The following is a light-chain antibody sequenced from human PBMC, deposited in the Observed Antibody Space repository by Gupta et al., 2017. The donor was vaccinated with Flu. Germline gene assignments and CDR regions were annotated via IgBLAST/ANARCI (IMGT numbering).Light chain of an antibody. V-gene: IGLV1-40*01. Sequence: QSALTQPPSVSGAAGQRVTISCTGSSSNIGTDSDVHWYQQLPGAAPTVLICLDNNRPSGVPERFSASKSGATASLAITGLQTEDEADYYCQSYDSSLTAEVFGTGTRVTVL. CDR3: QSYDSSLTAEV. CDR1: SSNIGTDSD. CDR2: LDN. J-gene: IGLJ1*01.